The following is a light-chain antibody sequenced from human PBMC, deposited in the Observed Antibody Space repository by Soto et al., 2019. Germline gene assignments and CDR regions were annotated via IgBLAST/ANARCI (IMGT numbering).Light chain of an antibody. CDR3: QVYGNSPMYT. Sequence: EIVLTQSPGTLSLSPGERATFSCRASQSVSNSSLAWYHQKPGQAPRLLLFAASRRATGIPDTFSGSGSGTDFTLTIGNLEPEDFAVYYCQVYGNSPMYTFGQGTRLEIK. J-gene: IGKJ2*01. CDR2: AAS. CDR1: QSVSNSS. V-gene: IGKV3-20*01.